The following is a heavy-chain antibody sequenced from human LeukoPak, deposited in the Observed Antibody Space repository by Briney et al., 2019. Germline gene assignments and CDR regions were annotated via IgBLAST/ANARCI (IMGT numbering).Heavy chain of an antibody. CDR3: ARDRRHGDYDEY. D-gene: IGHD4-17*01. CDR1: GGTFSSYA. V-gene: IGHV1-69*13. CDR2: IIPIFGTA. J-gene: IGHJ4*02. Sequence: ASVKVSCKAPGGTFSSYAISWVRQAPGQGLDWMGGIIPIFGTANYAQKFQGRVTITADESTSTAYMELSSLRSEDTAVYYCARDRRHGDYDEYWGQGTLVTVSS.